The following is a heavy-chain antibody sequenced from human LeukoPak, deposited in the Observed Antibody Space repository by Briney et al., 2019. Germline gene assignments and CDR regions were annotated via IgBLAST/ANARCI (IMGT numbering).Heavy chain of an antibody. V-gene: IGHV1-46*01. CDR1: GYTFTSYY. CDR3: ARQNGWLPSPLYFFDY. J-gene: IGHJ4*02. CDR2: INPSGGST. D-gene: IGHD5-12*01. Sequence: ASVKVSCKASGYTFTSYYMHWVRQAPGQGLEWMGIINPSGGSTSYAQKFQGRVTMTRDMSTSTVYMELSSLRSEDTAVYYCARQNGWLPSPLYFFDYWGQGTLVTVSS.